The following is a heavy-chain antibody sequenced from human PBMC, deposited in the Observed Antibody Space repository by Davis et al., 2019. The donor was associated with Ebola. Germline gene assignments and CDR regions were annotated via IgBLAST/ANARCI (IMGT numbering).Heavy chain of an antibody. CDR1: GGSISSSNW. V-gene: IGHV4-4*02. CDR2: IYHSGST. J-gene: IGHJ6*02. Sequence: SETLSLTCAVSGGSISSSNWWSWVRQPPGKGLEWIGEIYHSGSTNYNPSLKSRVTISVDTSKNQFSLKLSSVTAADTAVYYCARGRRAYYYYYGMDVWGQGTTVTVSS. CDR3: ARGRRAYYYYYGMDV.